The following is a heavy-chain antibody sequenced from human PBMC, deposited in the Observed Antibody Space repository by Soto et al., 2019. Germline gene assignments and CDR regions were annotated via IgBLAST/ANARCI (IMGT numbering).Heavy chain of an antibody. V-gene: IGHV3-30*18. CDR3: VKGDLDTAGVNSPDAFDF. CDR2: ISYDGNNK. CDR1: GFIFSDFG. Sequence: QVNLVESGGGVVQPGRSLRLSCEASGFIFSDFGMHWVRQAPGKGLEWVAVISYDGNNKYYAQSVKGRFTISRDNSKNTLFLNMDSMRPEDTAVYHCVKGDLDTAGVNSPDAFDFWGPGTMVTVS. J-gene: IGHJ3*01. D-gene: IGHD5-18*01.